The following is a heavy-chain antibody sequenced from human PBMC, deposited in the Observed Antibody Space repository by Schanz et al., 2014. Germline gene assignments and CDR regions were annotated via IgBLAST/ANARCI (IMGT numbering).Heavy chain of an antibody. CDR1: GFTFSSYW. J-gene: IGHJ5*02. V-gene: IGHV3-74*02. CDR2: IKSDGSST. Sequence: EVQLLESGGGLIQPGGSLRLSCAASGFTFSSYWMHWVRQVPGKGLVWVSRIKSDGSSTSYADSVKGRFTISRDNAKNTLYLQMNSLRAEDTAVYYCARPALWFGDNCFDPWGQGTLVTGSS. CDR3: ARPALWFGDNCFDP. D-gene: IGHD3-10*01.